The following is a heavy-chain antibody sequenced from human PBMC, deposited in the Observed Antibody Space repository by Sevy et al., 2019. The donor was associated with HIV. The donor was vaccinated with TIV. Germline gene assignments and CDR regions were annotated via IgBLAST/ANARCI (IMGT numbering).Heavy chain of an antibody. CDR1: GFTFSGSA. CDR3: TRGGARVGSSWYDYFDY. D-gene: IGHD6-13*01. Sequence: GRSLRLSCAASGFTFSGSAMQWVRQASGKGLEWVGRIRSKGNSYATAYAASEKGRFTISRDDSKNTVYLQMSSLKTEDTAVYYCTRGGARVGSSWYDYFDYWGQGTLVTVSS. V-gene: IGHV3-73*01. J-gene: IGHJ4*02. CDR2: IRSKGNSYAT.